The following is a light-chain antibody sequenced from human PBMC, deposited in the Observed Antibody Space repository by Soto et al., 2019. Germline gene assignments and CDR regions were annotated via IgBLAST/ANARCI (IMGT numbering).Light chain of an antibody. CDR2: GAS. Sequence: EIVLTQSPGTLSLSPGERGTLSRMASQTVNSNYLAWYQRKPGQAPRLLIYGASNRATDIPHRFSGSGSGTVFTLTITRLEPEDFAVYYCQQYGSPPPTFGQGTKVEIK. CDR3: QQYGSPPPT. J-gene: IGKJ1*01. CDR1: QTVNSNY. V-gene: IGKV3-20*01.